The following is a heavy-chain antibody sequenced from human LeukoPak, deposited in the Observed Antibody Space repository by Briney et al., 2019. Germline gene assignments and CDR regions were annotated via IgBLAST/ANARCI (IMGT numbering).Heavy chain of an antibody. J-gene: IGHJ4*02. CDR1: GGSISRYY. CDR3: AREGQWLPGFDY. D-gene: IGHD6-19*01. CDR2: IYYSGST. Sequence: SETLSLTCTVSGGSISRYYWSWIRQPPGKGLEWIGYIYYSGSTNYNPSLKSRVTISVDTSKNQFSLKLSSVTAADTAVYYCAREGQWLPGFDYWGQGTLVTVSS. V-gene: IGHV4-59*01.